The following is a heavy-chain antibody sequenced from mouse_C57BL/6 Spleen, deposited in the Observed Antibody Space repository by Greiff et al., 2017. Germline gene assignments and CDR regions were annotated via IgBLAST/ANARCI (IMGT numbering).Heavy chain of an antibody. V-gene: IGHV1-52*01. J-gene: IGHJ4*01. CDR2: IDPSDSET. CDR3: ARCLLGYAMDY. CDR1: GYTFTSYW. Sequence: QVQLQQPGAELVRPGSSVKLSCKASGYTFTSYWMPWVKQRPIQGLEWIGNIDPSDSETNYNQKFKDKATLTVDKSSSTAYMQLSSLTSKDSAVYYCARCLLGYAMDYWGQGTSVTVSS. D-gene: IGHD2-10*01.